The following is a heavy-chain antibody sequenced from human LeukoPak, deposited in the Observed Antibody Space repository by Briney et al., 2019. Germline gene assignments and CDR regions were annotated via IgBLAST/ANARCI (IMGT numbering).Heavy chain of an antibody. V-gene: IGHV4-38-2*02. CDR1: AYSITNGYY. J-gene: IGHJ3*01. Sequence: SETLSFTCNVSAYSITNGYYWGWIRQAPGKGLEWIGSIYHSGSTYYNPSLKSRVTIPVDTSKNQFSLKLSSVTAADTAVYYCTRVLPEYGCLQNALVLWGEGTVVTVSS. D-gene: IGHD4-17*01. CDR2: IYHSGST. CDR3: TRVLPEYGCLQNALVL.